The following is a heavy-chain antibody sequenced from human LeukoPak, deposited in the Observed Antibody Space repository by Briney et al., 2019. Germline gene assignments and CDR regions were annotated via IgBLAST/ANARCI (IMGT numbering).Heavy chain of an antibody. J-gene: IGHJ4*02. V-gene: IGHV4-59*01. Sequence: SETLSLTCTVSGGSISSYFWSWIRQPPGKGLECIGYIYYSGSTNYNPSLKSRVTMSVDTSKNQFSLKLNSVTAADTGVYYCARGPVGGTQLVDYWGQGTLVTVSS. D-gene: IGHD1-26*01. CDR2: IYYSGST. CDR3: ARGPVGGTQLVDY. CDR1: GGSISSYF.